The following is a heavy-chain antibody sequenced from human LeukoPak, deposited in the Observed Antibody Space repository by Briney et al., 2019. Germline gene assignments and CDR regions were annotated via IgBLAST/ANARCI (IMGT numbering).Heavy chain of an antibody. D-gene: IGHD6-13*01. CDR3: ARGGIAAAELSGTQY. V-gene: IGHV3-30-3*01. J-gene: IGHJ4*02. CDR1: GFTFSSYA. CDR2: ISYDGSNK. Sequence: GRSLRLSCAASGFTFSSYAMHWVRQAPGKGLEWVAVISYDGSNKYYADSVKGRFTISRDNSKNTLYLQMNSLRAEDTAVYYCARGGIAAAELSGTQYWGQGTLVTVSS.